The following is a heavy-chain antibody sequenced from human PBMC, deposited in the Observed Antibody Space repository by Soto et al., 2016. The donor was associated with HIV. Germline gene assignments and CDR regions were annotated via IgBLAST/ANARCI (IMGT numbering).Heavy chain of an antibody. CDR3: ARGSGADFDY. D-gene: IGHD3-10*01. Sequence: EVQLVESGGGLVQPGGSLRLSCAASGFTFSSYSMNWVRQAPGKGLEWVSYISSSRNTIYYADSVKGRFTISRDNTKNSLYLQMNSLRVEDTAVYYCARGSGADFDYVGPGNPGHRLL. V-gene: IGHV3-48*04. CDR2: ISSSRNTI. J-gene: IGHJ4*02. CDR1: GFTFSSYS.